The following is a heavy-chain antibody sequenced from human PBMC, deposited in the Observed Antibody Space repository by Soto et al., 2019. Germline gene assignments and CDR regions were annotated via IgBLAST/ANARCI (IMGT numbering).Heavy chain of an antibody. CDR1: GFAFSSFN. CDR2: IFTRSSQI. Sequence: ELQLVESGGGLVRPGGSLRLSCTASGFAFSSFNMNWVRQAPGKGLEWVSSIFTRSSQIYYADSVKGRFTISRDDAKNSLFLHMNSLSVEDTAVYYCARDLLAGQQLVIPWFHPWGQGTLVTVSS. D-gene: IGHD1-26*01. V-gene: IGHV3-21*01. J-gene: IGHJ5*02. CDR3: ARDLLAGQQLVIPWFHP.